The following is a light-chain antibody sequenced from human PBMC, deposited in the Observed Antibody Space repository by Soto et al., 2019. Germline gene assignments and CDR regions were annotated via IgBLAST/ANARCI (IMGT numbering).Light chain of an antibody. V-gene: IGKV3-20*01. Sequence: EIVLTQSPGTVSLSPGERATLSCRASQSVSSTYVAWYQQKSGQAPRLLIYGASSRATGIPDRFSGSGSGTDFTLTISRLEPEDFATYYCQQADSFPATFGQGTRLEIK. CDR1: QSVSSTY. CDR2: GAS. J-gene: IGKJ5*01. CDR3: QQADSFPAT.